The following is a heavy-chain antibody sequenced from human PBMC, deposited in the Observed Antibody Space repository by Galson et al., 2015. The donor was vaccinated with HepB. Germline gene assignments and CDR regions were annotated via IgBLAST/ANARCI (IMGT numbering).Heavy chain of an antibody. CDR2: ISSSSTI. CDR1: GFTFSSYS. D-gene: IGHD5-18*01. Sequence: SLRLSCAASGFTFSSYSMNWVRQAPGKGLEWVSYISSSSTIYYADSVKGRFTISRDNAKNSLYLQMNSLRAEDTAVYYCARDGAGYSYGFWLSYYYFDYWGQGTLVTVSS. V-gene: IGHV3-48*01. CDR3: ARDGAGYSYGFWLSYYYFDY. J-gene: IGHJ4*02.